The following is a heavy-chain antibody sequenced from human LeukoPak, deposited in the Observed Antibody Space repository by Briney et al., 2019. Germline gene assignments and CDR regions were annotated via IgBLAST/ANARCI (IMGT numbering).Heavy chain of an antibody. CDR3: VSPPLGYYDSSGPEFDY. CDR2: INPNSGGT. Sequence: ASVKVSCKASGYTFTGYYMHWVRQAPEQGLEWMGWINPNSGGTNYAQKFQGRVTMTRDTSISTAYMELSRLRSDDTAVYYCVSPPLGYYDSSGPEFDYWGQGTLVTVS. D-gene: IGHD3-22*01. V-gene: IGHV1-2*02. CDR1: GYTFTGYY. J-gene: IGHJ4*02.